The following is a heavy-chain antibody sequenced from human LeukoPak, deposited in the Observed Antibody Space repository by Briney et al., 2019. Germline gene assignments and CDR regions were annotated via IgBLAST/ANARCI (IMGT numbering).Heavy chain of an antibody. CDR2: ISYDGSNK. J-gene: IGHJ4*02. CDR1: GFTFSSYG. CDR3: AKVETAAAATLRGFDY. D-gene: IGHD6-13*01. Sequence: PGRSLRLSCAASGFTFSSYGMHWVRQAPGKGLEGVAVISYDGSNKYYADSVKGRFTISRDNSKNTLYLQMNSLRAEDTAVYYCAKVETAAAATLRGFDYWGQGTQVTVSS. V-gene: IGHV3-30*18.